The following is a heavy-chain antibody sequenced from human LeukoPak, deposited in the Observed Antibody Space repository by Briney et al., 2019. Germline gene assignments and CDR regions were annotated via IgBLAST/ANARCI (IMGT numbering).Heavy chain of an antibody. CDR1: GFTFSSYW. CDR2: IKQDGSEK. CDR3: ASCRGYYYMDV. J-gene: IGHJ6*03. V-gene: IGHV3-7*01. Sequence: PGGSLRLSCAASGFTFSSYWMSWVRQAPGKGLEWVANIKQDGSEKYYVDSVKGRFTISRDNAKNSLYLQMNSLRAEDTAVYYCASCRGYYYMDVWGKGTTVTVSS.